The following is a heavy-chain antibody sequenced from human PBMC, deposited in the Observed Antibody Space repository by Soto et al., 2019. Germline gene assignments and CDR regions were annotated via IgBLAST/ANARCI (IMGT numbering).Heavy chain of an antibody. V-gene: IGHV3-15*01. Sequence: EVQLVESGGGLVKPGGSLRLSCAASGFTFANAWMTWVRQAPGKGLEWVGRIKSKINGGTTDYESPVKDRFSISRDDSKNPLYLRMNSLKTDDTAVYYCTQDLPWRFGALLYWGQGTLVTVSS. CDR2: IKSKINGGTT. D-gene: IGHD3-16*01. J-gene: IGHJ4*02. CDR1: GFTFANAW. CDR3: TQDLPWRFGALLY.